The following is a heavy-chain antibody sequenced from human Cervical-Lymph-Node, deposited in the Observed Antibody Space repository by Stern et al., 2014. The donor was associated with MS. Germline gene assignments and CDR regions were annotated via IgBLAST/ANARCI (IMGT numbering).Heavy chain of an antibody. CDR3: ARAFCTGGVCYSFPFYGMDV. CDR1: GFTFEDYG. D-gene: IGHD2-8*02. CDR2: INWNGGST. J-gene: IGHJ6*02. Sequence: EVQLVESGGGVVRPGRSLRLSCAASGFTFEDYGMSWVRPAPGKGLEWVAAINWNGGSTVYAGSVQCRFTISRDNAKNSLYLQMNSLRAEDTALYHCARAFCTGGVCYSFPFYGMDVWGQGTTVTVSS. V-gene: IGHV3-20*01.